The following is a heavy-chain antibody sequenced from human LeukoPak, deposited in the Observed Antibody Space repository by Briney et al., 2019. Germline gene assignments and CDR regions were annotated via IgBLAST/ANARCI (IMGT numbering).Heavy chain of an antibody. CDR3: AREVGYDSSGSPDALDI. J-gene: IGHJ3*02. Sequence: GASVKVSCKASGYTFTGYYLHWVRQAPGQGLEWMGWIKPDSGGTNYAQKFQGRVTMTRDTSISTVYMEMRRLRFDDTAVYYCAREVGYDSSGSPDALDIWGQGTLVPVSS. CDR1: GYTFTGYY. CDR2: IKPDSGGT. D-gene: IGHD3-22*01. V-gene: IGHV1-2*02.